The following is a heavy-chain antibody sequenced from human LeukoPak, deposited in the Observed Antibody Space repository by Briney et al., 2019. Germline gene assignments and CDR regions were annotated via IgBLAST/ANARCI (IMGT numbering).Heavy chain of an antibody. Sequence: ASVKVSCKASGGTFSSYAISWVRQAPGQGLEWMGWINPNSGGTNYAQKFQGRVTMTRDTSISTAYMELSRLRSDDTAVYYCARAKHSSGWTSDYYYYYYMDVWGKGTTVTVSS. CDR2: INPNSGGT. D-gene: IGHD6-19*01. J-gene: IGHJ6*03. CDR1: GGTFSSYA. CDR3: ARAKHSSGWTSDYYYYYYMDV. V-gene: IGHV1-2*02.